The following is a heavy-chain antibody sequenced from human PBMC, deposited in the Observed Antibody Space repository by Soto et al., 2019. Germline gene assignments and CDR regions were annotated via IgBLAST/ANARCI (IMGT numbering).Heavy chain of an antibody. CDR2: INHSGST. D-gene: IGHD3-3*01. CDR3: VASYYDFWSGYWYFDY. CDR1: GGSFSGCY. J-gene: IGHJ4*02. Sequence: SETLSLTCAVYGGSFSGCYWSWIRQPPGKGLEWIGEINHSGSTNYNPSLKSRVTISVDTSKNQFSLKLSSVTAADTAVYYCVASYYDFWSGYWYFDYWGQGTLVTVSS. V-gene: IGHV4-34*01.